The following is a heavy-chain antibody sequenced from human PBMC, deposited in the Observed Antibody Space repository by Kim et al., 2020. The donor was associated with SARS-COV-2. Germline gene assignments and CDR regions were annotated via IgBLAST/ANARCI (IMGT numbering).Heavy chain of an antibody. CDR2: ISYDGSHK. V-gene: IGHV3-30*18. CDR3: AKSFSGRYFGYDY. CDR1: GFIFNTYG. Sequence: GGSLRLSCAASGFIFNTYGMHWVRQAPGKGLEWVAVISYDGSHKYYEDSVKGRFTISRDNSKNTLCLQMNSLRIEDTAVYYCAKSFSGRYFGYDYWGQGNLVTVS. D-gene: IGHD1-26*01. J-gene: IGHJ4*02.